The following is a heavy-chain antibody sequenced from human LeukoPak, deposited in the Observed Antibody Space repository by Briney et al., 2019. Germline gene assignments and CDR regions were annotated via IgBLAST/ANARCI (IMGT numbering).Heavy chain of an antibody. CDR2: INHSGST. CDR1: GGSFSGYY. CDR3: VSSGWYGLFY. D-gene: IGHD6-19*01. V-gene: IGHV4-34*01. J-gene: IGHJ4*02. Sequence: PSETLSRTCAVYGGSFSGYYWSWIRQPPGKGLEWIGEINHSGSTNYNPSLKSRVTISVDTSKNQFSLKLSSVTAADTAVYYCVSSGWYGLFYWGQGTLVTVSS.